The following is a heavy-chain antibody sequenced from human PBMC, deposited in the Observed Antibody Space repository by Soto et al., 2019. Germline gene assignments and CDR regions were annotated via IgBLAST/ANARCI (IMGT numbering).Heavy chain of an antibody. CDR1: GFTFNNYA. V-gene: IGHV3-23*01. D-gene: IGHD3-10*01. Sequence: EVQLLESGGGLVQPGGSLRLSCAASGFTFNNYAMTWGRQAPGKGLEWVSAISGGGDPTSYADSVKGRFTVSRDGSKNTLYLQRSSLRAEDTALYYCAKGRGGSGSLTPRVDFWGQGTLVTVSS. CDR3: AKGRGGSGSLTPRVDF. CDR2: ISGGGDPT. J-gene: IGHJ4*02.